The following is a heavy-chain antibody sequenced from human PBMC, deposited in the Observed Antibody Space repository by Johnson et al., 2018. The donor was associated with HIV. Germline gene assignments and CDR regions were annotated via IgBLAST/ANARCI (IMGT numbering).Heavy chain of an antibody. J-gene: IGHJ3*02. V-gene: IGHV3-30*03. Sequence: GGVVQPGGSLRLSCAASGFTFSSYAMSWVRQAPGKGLEWVAVISYDGSNKYYVDSVKGRFTISRDNATNSLYLQMNSLRAEDTAVYYCAREFGQASSYAFDIWGQGTMVTVSS. CDR1: GFTFSSYA. CDR2: ISYDGSNK. D-gene: IGHD3/OR15-3a*01. CDR3: AREFGQASSYAFDI.